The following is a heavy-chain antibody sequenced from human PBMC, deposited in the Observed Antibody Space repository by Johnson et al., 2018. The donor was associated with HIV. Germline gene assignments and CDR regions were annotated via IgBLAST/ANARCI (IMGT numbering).Heavy chain of an antibody. V-gene: IGHV3-13*01. CDR3: ASGVATIGTMGDGFDI. CDR1: GFTFSSYD. Sequence: VQLVESGGGVVQPGRSLRLSCAASGFTFSSYDMHWVRQATGKGLEWVSGIGTAGDTYYPGSVKGRFTISRANGKNSLYIPMNSLRAGDTAVYYCASGVATIGTMGDGFDIGVQGTMVTVSS. CDR2: IGTAGDT. D-gene: IGHD5-12*01. J-gene: IGHJ3*02.